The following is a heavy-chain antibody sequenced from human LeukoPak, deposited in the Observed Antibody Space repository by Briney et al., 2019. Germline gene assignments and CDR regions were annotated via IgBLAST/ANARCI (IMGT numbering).Heavy chain of an antibody. CDR1: GFTFDNFA. J-gene: IGHJ4*02. D-gene: IGHD3-10*01. Sequence: GGSLRLSCAPSGFTFDNFAMTWVRQAPGKGLEWVSEITGSGGSTYYADSVKGRFTISRDNSKNTLYLHMNRLRAKERAIHICARELFDFDYWGQRTLGTPSS. CDR2: ITGSGGST. CDR3: ARELFDFDY. V-gene: IGHV3-23*01.